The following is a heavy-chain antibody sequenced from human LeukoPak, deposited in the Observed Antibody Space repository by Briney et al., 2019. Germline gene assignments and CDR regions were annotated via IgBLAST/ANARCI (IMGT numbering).Heavy chain of an antibody. D-gene: IGHD4-11*01. J-gene: IGHJ5*02. CDR2: INSDGSSA. CDR1: GFTFSSYW. Sequence: GGSLRLSCAASGFTFSSYWMHWVRQAPGKGLVWVSRINSDGSSASYADSVKGRFTISRDNAKNTLYLQMNSLRAEDTAVYYCARVRQGGADSNYAKTWGQGTLVTVSS. V-gene: IGHV3-74*01. CDR3: ARVRQGGADSNYAKT.